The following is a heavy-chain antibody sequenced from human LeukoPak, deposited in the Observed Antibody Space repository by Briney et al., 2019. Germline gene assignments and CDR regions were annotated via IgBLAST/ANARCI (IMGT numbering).Heavy chain of an antibody. D-gene: IGHD3-9*01. CDR1: GGSISSYY. CDR2: IYYSETT. J-gene: IGHJ4*02. CDR3: ARHPTGGDILTGYLGYFDY. V-gene: IGHV4-59*08. Sequence: SETLSLTCTVSGGSISSYYWSWIRQPPGKGLEWIGYIYYSETTNYNPSLKSRVTISIDASKNQFSLKLSSVTAADTAVYYCARHPTGGDILTGYLGYFDYWGQGTLVTVSS.